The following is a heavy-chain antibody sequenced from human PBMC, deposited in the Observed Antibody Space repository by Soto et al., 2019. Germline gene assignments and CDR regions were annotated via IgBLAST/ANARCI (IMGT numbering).Heavy chain of an antibody. J-gene: IGHJ6*02. CDR3: TSEMPTRGMGV. CDR1: GYTFTSYD. Sequence: QVQLVPSGAEVKKPGASVKVSCTASGYTFTSYDINWVRPATGQGHERMGWMNPNSGNTGYAQKFQGRVTMTRNTSIPTAYMELSSLRSEDTAVYYCTSEMPTRGMGVWCQGTTVTVSS. D-gene: IGHD2-2*01. V-gene: IGHV1-8*01. CDR2: MNPNSGNT.